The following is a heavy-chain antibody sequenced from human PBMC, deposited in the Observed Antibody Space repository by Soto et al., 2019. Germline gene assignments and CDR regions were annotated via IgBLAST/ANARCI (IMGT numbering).Heavy chain of an antibody. V-gene: IGHV4-30-2*01. CDR3: ARGMTTVTPLDS. Sequence: QLQLQESGSGLVKPSQTLSLTCAVSGGSISSGGYSWSWIRQPPGKGLEWIGYIYHSASTYYNPSLNSRVTISVDRSKNQFSLKLSSVTAAATAVYYCARGMTTVTPLDSWGQATLVTVSS. CDR1: GGSISSGGYS. D-gene: IGHD4-4*01. J-gene: IGHJ5*01. CDR2: IYHSAST.